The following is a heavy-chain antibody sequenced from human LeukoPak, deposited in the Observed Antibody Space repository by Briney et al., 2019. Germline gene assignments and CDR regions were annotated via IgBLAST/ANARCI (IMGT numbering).Heavy chain of an antibody. J-gene: IGHJ4*02. D-gene: IGHD5-18*01. CDR1: GGSISSSSYY. Sequence: SETLSLTCTVSGGSISSSSYYWGWIRQPPGKGLEWIGSIYYSGSTNYNPSLKSRVTMSVDTSKNQFSLKLSSVTAADTAVYYCARDQGPGYGFDYWGQGTLVTVSS. V-gene: IGHV4-39*07. CDR2: IYYSGST. CDR3: ARDQGPGYGFDY.